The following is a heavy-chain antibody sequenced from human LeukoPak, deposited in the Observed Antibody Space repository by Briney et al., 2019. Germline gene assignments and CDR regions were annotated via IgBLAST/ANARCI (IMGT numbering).Heavy chain of an antibody. CDR3: AKLPTIFGVADSFDI. Sequence: PGGSLRVSCVASGITFSSYDMSWVRQAPGKGLEWISAISDRGKTDYADSVKGRFTISRDNSKNTLYLQLSSLRDEDTAMYYCAKLPTIFGVADSFDIWGQGTLVTVSS. D-gene: IGHD3-3*01. CDR2: ISDRGKT. CDR1: GITFSSYD. J-gene: IGHJ3*02. V-gene: IGHV3-23*01.